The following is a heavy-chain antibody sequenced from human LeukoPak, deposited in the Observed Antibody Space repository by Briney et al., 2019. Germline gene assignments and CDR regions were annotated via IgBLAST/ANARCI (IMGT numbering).Heavy chain of an antibody. V-gene: IGHV4-59*01. CDR1: DGSISSYY. CDR3: ARGVTSPLDAFDI. Sequence: SETLSLTCTVPDGSISSYYWSWIRQPPGKGLEWIGYIYYSGSTNYNPSLKSRLTTSVDMSKHQLSLKLSSVTAADTAVYYCARGVTSPLDAFDIWGQGTTVTVSS. CDR2: IYYSGST. J-gene: IGHJ3*02. D-gene: IGHD1-26*01.